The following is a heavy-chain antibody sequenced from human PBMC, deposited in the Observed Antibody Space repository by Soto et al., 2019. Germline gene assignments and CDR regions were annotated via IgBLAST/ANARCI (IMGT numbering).Heavy chain of an antibody. CDR1: GFTFSSYS. J-gene: IGHJ6*02. CDR2: ISSSSSTI. Sequence: EVQLVESGGGLVQPGGSLRLSCAASGFTFSSYSMNWVRQAPGKGLEWVSYISSSSSTIYYADSVKGRFTISRDNAKNSLYLQMNSLRDEDTAVYYCARDLGSGGSSRHYYYGMDVWGQGTTVTVSS. V-gene: IGHV3-48*02. CDR3: ARDLGSGGSSRHYYYGMDV. D-gene: IGHD2-15*01.